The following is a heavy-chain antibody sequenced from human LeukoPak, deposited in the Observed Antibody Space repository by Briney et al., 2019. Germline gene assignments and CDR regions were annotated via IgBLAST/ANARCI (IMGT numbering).Heavy chain of an antibody. CDR3: AKVGWELLYYFDY. CDR1: GFTFSKFA. D-gene: IGHD1-26*01. CDR2: ITASGVST. V-gene: IGHV3-23*01. J-gene: IGHJ4*02. Sequence: VGSLRLSCATSGFTFSKFAMSWVRQAPGKGLEWVSSITASGVSTYYADSVKGRFTISRDNSKNTVSLQMNSLRAEDTAVYYCAKVGWELLYYFDYWGQGSLVTVSS.